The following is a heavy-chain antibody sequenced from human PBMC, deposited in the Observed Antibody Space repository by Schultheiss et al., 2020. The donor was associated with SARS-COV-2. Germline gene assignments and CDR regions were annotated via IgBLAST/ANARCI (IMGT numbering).Heavy chain of an antibody. J-gene: IGHJ6*02. CDR2: ISYDGSNK. D-gene: IGHD6-13*01. Sequence: GGSLRLSCAASGFTFSDYYMSWVRQAPGKGLEWVAVISYDGSNKYYADSVKGRFTISRDNSKNTLYLQMNSLRVEDTAVYYCARGAAAGLYYYYYYGMDVWGQGTTVTVSS. CDR1: GFTFSDYY. V-gene: IGHV3-30*03. CDR3: ARGAAAGLYYYYYYGMDV.